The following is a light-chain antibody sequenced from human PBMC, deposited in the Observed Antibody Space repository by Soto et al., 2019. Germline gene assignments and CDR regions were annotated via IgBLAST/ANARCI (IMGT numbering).Light chain of an antibody. CDR3: RSYTSSSTLYV. Sequence: QSVLTQPASVSGSPGQSIAVSCTGTSSDVGAYDYVSWYQHHPGKAPKLIIYEVTNRPSGVSNRFSASKSGNTASLTISGLQAEDEADYYCRSYTSSSTLYVFGTGTKVTV. J-gene: IGLJ1*01. V-gene: IGLV2-14*01. CDR1: SSDVGAYDY. CDR2: EVT.